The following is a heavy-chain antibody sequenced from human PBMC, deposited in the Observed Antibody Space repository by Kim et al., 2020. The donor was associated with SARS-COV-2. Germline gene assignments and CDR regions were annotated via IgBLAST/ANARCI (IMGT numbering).Heavy chain of an antibody. Sequence: SETLSLTCAVYGGSFSGYYWSWIRQPPGKGLEWIGEINHSGSTNYNPSLKSRVTISVDTSKNQFSLKLSSVTAADTAVYYCARDGRKVTTVFYYYYYGMDVGGQGPTVTVSS. J-gene: IGHJ6*02. D-gene: IGHD4-17*01. CDR1: GGSFSGYY. CDR2: INHSGST. CDR3: ARDGRKVTTVFYYYYYGMDV. V-gene: IGHV4-34*01.